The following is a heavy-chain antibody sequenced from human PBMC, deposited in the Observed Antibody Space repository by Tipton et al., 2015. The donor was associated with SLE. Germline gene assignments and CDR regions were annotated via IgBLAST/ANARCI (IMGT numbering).Heavy chain of an antibody. V-gene: IGHV4-4*02. J-gene: IGHJ3*02. Sequence: SLRLSCAVSGGSISSSNWWSWVRQPPGKGLEWIGEIYHSGSTNYNPSLKSRVTISVDKSKNQFSLKLSSVTAADTAVYYCARDGSSSSFDIWGQGTMVTVSS. CDR2: IYHSGST. CDR1: GGSISSSNW. CDR3: ARDGSSSSFDI. D-gene: IGHD6-13*01.